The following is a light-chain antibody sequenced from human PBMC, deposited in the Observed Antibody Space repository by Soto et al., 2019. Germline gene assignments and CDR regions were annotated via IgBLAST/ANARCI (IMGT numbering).Light chain of an antibody. CDR1: QSVGSN. CDR2: AAS. Sequence: EVVMTQSPATLSVSPGETATLSCRASQSVGSNLAWYQQKPGQAHRLLIYAASTRATGIPARFSGSVSGTEFTLTIRSLQSEDFAVYYGQQHGSSPSITGGQWTRLEIK. V-gene: IGKV3-15*01. J-gene: IGKJ5*01. CDR3: QQHGSSPSIT.